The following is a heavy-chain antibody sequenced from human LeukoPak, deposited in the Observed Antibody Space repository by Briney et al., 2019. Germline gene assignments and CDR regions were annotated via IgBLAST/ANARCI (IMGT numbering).Heavy chain of an antibody. D-gene: IGHD6-6*01. CDR3: AKDPYSSSSNLYYFDY. CDR2: ISGSGGST. Sequence: PGGSLRLSCAASGFTFSSYAMSWVRQAPGKGLEWVSAISGSGGSTYYADSVKGRFTISRDNSKNTLYLQMNSLRAEDTAVYYCAKDPYSSSSNLYYFDYWGQGTLVTVSS. J-gene: IGHJ4*02. CDR1: GFTFSSYA. V-gene: IGHV3-23*01.